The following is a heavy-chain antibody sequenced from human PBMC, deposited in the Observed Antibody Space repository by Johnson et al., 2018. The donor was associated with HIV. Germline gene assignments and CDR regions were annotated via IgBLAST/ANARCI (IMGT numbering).Heavy chain of an antibody. J-gene: IGHJ3*02. CDR2: ISSSGSTI. CDR1: GFTFSSYA. D-gene: IGHD3-22*01. Sequence: VQLVESGGGLVQPGGSLRLSCAASGFTFSSYAMSWVRQAPGKGLEWVSYISSSGSTIYYADFVTGRFTISRDNAKNSLYLQMNSLKTEDTAVYYCTTLSGSYYDSSGNYDIGAFDIWGQGTMVTVSS. V-gene: IGHV3-48*04. CDR3: TTLSGSYYDSSGNYDIGAFDI.